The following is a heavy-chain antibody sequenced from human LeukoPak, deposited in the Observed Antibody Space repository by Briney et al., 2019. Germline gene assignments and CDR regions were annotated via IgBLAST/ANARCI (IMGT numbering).Heavy chain of an antibody. CDR2: IKHDGSEA. V-gene: IGHV3-7*05. Sequence: GGSLTLSCAASGSTFSRNWMSWVRQAPGKGPEWVATIKHDGSEATYVDSVKGRFTSSRDNANNLLFLQMNSLRADDTAVYYCARYVSALDYWGQGTLVTVSS. CDR3: ARYVSALDY. J-gene: IGHJ4*02. D-gene: IGHD3-10*02. CDR1: GSTFSRNW.